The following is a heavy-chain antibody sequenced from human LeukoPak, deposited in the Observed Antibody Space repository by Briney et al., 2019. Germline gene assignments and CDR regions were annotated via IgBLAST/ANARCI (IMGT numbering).Heavy chain of an antibody. J-gene: IGHJ6*02. CDR1: GFTFSSYA. V-gene: IGHV3-23*01. D-gene: IGHD2-15*01. CDR3: AKGGQDYCSGGSCYPYYYYGMDV. CDR2: ISGSGGST. Sequence: GSLRLSCAASGFTFSSYAMIWVRQAPGKGLQWVSAISGSGGSTYYADSVEGRFTISRDNSKNTLYLQMNSLRAEDTAVYYCAKGGQDYCSGGSCYPYYYYGMDVWGQGTTVTVSS.